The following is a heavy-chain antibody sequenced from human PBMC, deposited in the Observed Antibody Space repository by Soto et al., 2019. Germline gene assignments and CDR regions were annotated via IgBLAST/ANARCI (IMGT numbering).Heavy chain of an antibody. CDR3: SIVDYDFLSCSAPSKDGMDV. Sequence: ETLSLTCTVSGGSIRSNYWSWIRQPPGKGLEWIGYIFHSGSTTYNPSLKSRVTMSVDTSKTQFSLNLSSVTAADTAVYYCSIVDYDFLSCSAPSKDGMDVSAQRTTVTVSS. CDR2: IFHSGST. V-gene: IGHV4-59*01. CDR1: GGSIRSNY. D-gene: IGHD3-3*01. J-gene: IGHJ6*02.